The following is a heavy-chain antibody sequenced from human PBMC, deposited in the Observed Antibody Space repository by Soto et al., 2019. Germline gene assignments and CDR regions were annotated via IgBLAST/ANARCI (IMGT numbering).Heavy chain of an antibody. J-gene: IGHJ6*02. V-gene: IGHV1-18*01. CDR2: ISAYNGNT. CDR1: GYTFTSYG. CDR3: ARDRFKSKNGMDV. Sequence: GASVKVSCKASGYTFTSYGISWVRQAPGQGLEWMGWISAYNGNTNYAQKLQGRVTITADESTSTAYMELSSLRSEDTAVYYCARDRFKSKNGMDVWGQGTTVTVSS.